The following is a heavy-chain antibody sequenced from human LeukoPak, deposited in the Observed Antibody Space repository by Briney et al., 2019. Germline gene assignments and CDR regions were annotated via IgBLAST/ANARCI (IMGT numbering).Heavy chain of an antibody. D-gene: IGHD4-11*01. CDR3: ARGTPTTRDFDS. V-gene: IGHV3-21*01. CDR2: ISGSSEYI. J-gene: IGHJ4*02. Sequence: GGSLRVSCAASGFTFSNYNMNWVRQAPGKGLEWVSFISGSSEYIYYADSVKGRFTISRDNAKNSLYLQMNSLRAEDTAVYYCARGTPTTRDFDSWGQGTLVTVSS. CDR1: GFTFSNYN.